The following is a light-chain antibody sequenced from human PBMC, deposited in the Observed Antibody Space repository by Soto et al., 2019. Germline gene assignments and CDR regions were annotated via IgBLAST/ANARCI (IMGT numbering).Light chain of an antibody. J-gene: IGLJ1*01. CDR1: NSNLGDYNY. CDR2: DVS. CDR3: CSSAGTYTYV. V-gene: IGLV2-11*01. Sequence: SALTQPRSVSGSPGQSVALSCTGTNSNLGDYNYVSWYQQHPGKAPKLMISDVSKRPSGVPDRFSGSKSGNTASLTISGLQAEDEADYYCCSSAGTYTYVFGTGTKVTVL.